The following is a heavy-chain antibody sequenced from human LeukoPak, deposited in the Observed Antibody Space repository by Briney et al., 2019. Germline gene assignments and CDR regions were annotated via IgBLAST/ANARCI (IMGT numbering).Heavy chain of an antibody. CDR1: GGSISSSSYY. V-gene: IGHV4-39*07. Sequence: SETLSLTCTVSGGSISSSSYYWGWIRQPPGKGLEWIGRIYSSGNTNYNPSLESRVTMSVDTSKNQFSLKLNSVTAADTAVYYCARLDFVSGSYLIFDYWGQGTLVTVSS. J-gene: IGHJ4*02. D-gene: IGHD3-10*01. CDR3: ARLDFVSGSYLIFDY. CDR2: IYSSGNT.